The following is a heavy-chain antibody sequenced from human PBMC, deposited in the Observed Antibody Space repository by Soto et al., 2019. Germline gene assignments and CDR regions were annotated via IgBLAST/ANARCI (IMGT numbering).Heavy chain of an antibody. CDR2: IYHSGST. V-gene: IGHV4-30-2*01. CDR3: AAGAIFGVVPLDY. Sequence: SETLSLTCAVSGGSISSGGYSWSWIRQPPGKGLEWIGYIYHSGSTYYNPSLKSRATISVDRSKNQFSLKLSSVTAADTAVYYCAAGAIFGVVPLDYWGQGTLVTVSS. CDR1: GGSISSGGYS. D-gene: IGHD3-3*01. J-gene: IGHJ4*02.